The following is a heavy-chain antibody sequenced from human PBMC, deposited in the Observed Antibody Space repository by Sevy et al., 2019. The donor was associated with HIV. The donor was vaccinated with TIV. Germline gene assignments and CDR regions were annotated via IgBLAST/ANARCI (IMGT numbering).Heavy chain of an antibody. D-gene: IGHD4-17*01. CDR2: IWFDGSNT. CDR1: GFTFSTYG. Sequence: GGSRRLSCAASGFTFSTYGMHWVRQAPGKGLEWVAVIWFDGSNTYYADSVKGRFTISRDIAKNTLHLQMNSLRAEDTAVYYCARDLEFYDYGDYGPAFMPDYWGQGTLVTVSS. CDR3: ARDLEFYDYGDYGPAFMPDY. J-gene: IGHJ4*02. V-gene: IGHV3-33*01.